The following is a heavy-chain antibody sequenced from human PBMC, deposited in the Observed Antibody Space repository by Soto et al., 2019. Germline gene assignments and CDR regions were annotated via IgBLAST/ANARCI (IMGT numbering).Heavy chain of an antibody. Sequence: GGSLRLSCAASGFTFSSYAMSWVRQAPGKGLEWVSAISGSGGSTYYADSVKGRFTISRDNSKNTLYLQMNSLRAEDTAVYYCAKGLKQYAMFYYYYYMDVWGKGTTVTVSS. D-gene: IGHD2-8*01. CDR2: ISGSGGST. V-gene: IGHV3-23*01. J-gene: IGHJ6*03. CDR1: GFTFSSYA. CDR3: AKGLKQYAMFYYYYYMDV.